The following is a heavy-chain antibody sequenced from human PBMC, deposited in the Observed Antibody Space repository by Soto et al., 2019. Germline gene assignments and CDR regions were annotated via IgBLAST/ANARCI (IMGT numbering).Heavy chain of an antibody. J-gene: IGHJ4*02. CDR2: TNPNGRAT. Sequence: ASVKVSCKASGFTFTTYFTQWVRQAPGQGLEWMGITNPNGRATDYAQKFQDRVTMTWDTSTNTVYMELSSLRSDDTAVYYCAISSGKYCSTGSCQRVSFHWGQGTLVTVSS. CDR3: AISSGKYCSTGSCQRVSFH. CDR1: GFTFTTYF. D-gene: IGHD2-15*01. V-gene: IGHV1-46*03.